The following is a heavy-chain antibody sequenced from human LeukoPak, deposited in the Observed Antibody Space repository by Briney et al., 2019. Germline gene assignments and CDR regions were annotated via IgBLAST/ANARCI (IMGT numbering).Heavy chain of an antibody. D-gene: IGHD6-19*01. V-gene: IGHV3-30*18. CDR2: ISYDGSNK. J-gene: IGHJ3*02. CDR3: AKDWSEQWLVRDDAFDI. Sequence: PGGSLRLSCAASGFTFSSYGMHWVRQAPGKGLEWVAVISYDGSNKYYADSVKGRFTISRDNSKNTLYLQMNSLRAEDTAVYYCAKDWSEQWLVRDDAFDIWGQGTMVTVSS. CDR1: GFTFSSYG.